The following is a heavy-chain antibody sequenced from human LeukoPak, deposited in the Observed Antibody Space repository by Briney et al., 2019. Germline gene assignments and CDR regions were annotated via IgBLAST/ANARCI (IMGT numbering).Heavy chain of an antibody. Sequence: GASVKVSCKASGYTFTSYDINWVRQATGQGLEWMGWMNPNSGNTGYAQKFQGRVTITRNTSISTAYMELSSLRSEDTAVYYCVRGTGPDIVLIHWGQGTLVTVSS. CDR2: MNPNSGNT. V-gene: IGHV1-8*03. D-gene: IGHD2-8*01. CDR3: VRGTGPDIVLIH. CDR1: GYTFTSYD. J-gene: IGHJ4*02.